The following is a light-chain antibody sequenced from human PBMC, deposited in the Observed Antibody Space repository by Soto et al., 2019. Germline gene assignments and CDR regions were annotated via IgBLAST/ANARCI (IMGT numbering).Light chain of an antibody. CDR1: SSDVGGYNY. J-gene: IGLJ2*01. CDR2: EVR. V-gene: IGLV2-14*01. Sequence: QSVLTQPASVSGSPGQSITISCTGTSSDVGGYNYVSWYQQHPGKAPKHLIYEVRNRPSGISNRFSGSKSGNTASLTISGLQAEDEADYYCSSYTSSSTLVVFGGGTQLTVL. CDR3: SSYTSSSTLVV.